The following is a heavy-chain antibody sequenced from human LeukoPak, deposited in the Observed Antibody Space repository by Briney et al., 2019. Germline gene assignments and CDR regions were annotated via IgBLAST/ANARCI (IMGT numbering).Heavy chain of an antibody. D-gene: IGHD6-13*01. CDR1: GFTFSNCA. CDR2: ISGSSGSP. V-gene: IGHV3-23*01. Sequence: GGSLRLSCAASGFTFSNCAMTWVRQAPGKGLEWVSAISGSSGSPHYADSVKGRFTISRDHSKNTLYLQMNSLRAEDTAVYYCAKDGYSSSWYNYYYYYMDVWGKGTTVTVSS. CDR3: AKDGYSSSWYNYYYYYMDV. J-gene: IGHJ6*03.